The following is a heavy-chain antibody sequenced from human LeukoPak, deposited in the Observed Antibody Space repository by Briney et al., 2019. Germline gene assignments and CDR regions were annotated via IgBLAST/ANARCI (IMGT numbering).Heavy chain of an antibody. CDR1: GFTFSTNA. Sequence: GGSLRLSCAASGFTFSTNAMSWVRQAPGKGLEWVSGISGTRTYSSEAGRCQFTISRDNYKNKVLLKMNSLRAEDADVYYCVEEHGSRASYRSFEIWGQGTVVTVSS. D-gene: IGHD6-6*01. V-gene: IGHV3-23*01. J-gene: IGHJ3*02. CDR3: VEEHGSRASYRSFEI. CDR2: ISGTRT.